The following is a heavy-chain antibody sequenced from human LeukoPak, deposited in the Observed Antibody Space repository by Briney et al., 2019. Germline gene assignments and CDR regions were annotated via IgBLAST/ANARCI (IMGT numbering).Heavy chain of an antibody. CDR3: ARGGPFITRRHRQGGAFDI. CDR2: INHSGST. V-gene: IGHV4-34*01. J-gene: IGHJ3*02. D-gene: IGHD3-3*01. CDR1: GGSFSGYY. Sequence: SETLSLTCAVYGGSFSGYYWSWIRQPPGKGLEWIGEINHSGSTNYNPSLKSRVTISVDTSKNQFSLKLSSVTAADTAVYYCARGGPFITRRHRQGGAFDIWGQGTMVTVSS.